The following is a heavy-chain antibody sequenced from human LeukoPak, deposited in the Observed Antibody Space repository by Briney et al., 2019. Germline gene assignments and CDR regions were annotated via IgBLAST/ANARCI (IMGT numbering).Heavy chain of an antibody. CDR1: GYTLTSYY. D-gene: IGHD6-19*01. CDR3: ARGDSVACVFDY. J-gene: IGHJ4*02. Sequence: GASVKVSCKASGYTLTSYYITWVRQAPGQGLEWMGCISAYNGNTNYAQKLQGRVTMTTDTSTSTAYMELRSLRSDDTAVYYCARGDSVACVFDYWGQGTLVTVSS. V-gene: IGHV1-18*01. CDR2: ISAYNGNT.